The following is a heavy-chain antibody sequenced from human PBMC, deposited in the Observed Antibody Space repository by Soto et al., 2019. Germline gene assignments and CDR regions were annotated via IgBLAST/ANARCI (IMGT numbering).Heavy chain of an antibody. J-gene: IGHJ4*02. V-gene: IGHV1-46*01. CDR1: GYPFTDYF. CDR2: ISLYHHST. Sequence: QAQLVQSGAEVKKPGASVRVSCKTSGYPFTDYFIHWVRQAPGQGLECMGIISLYHHSTSYAQKFQGRLTVTADTSTTTVYLDLSSLTSEDSDVYWCARELYSCGGDCPYYMDYWGQGTLVTVSS. D-gene: IGHD2-21*02. CDR3: ARELYSCGGDCPYYMDY.